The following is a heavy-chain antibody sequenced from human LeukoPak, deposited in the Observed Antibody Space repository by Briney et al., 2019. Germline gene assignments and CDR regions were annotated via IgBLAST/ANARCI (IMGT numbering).Heavy chain of an antibody. V-gene: IGHV3-53*01. D-gene: IGHD7-27*01. CDR2: IYSGGST. J-gene: IGHJ5*02. CDR1: GFTVSSNY. Sequence: GGSLRLSCAASGFTVSSNYMTWVRQAPGKGLEWVSVIYSGGSTYYADSVKGRFTISTDNSKNTLYLQMNSLRAEDTAVYYCTRNWGSDNWFDPWGQGTLVTVSS. CDR3: TRNWGSDNWFDP.